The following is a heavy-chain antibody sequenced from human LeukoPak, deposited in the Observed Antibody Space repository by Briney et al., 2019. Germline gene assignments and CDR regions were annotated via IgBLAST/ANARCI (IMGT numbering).Heavy chain of an antibody. Sequence: GGSLRPSCAASGFNFSDYYMSWIRQAPGKGLEWVSYISSSSSYTNYADSVKGRFTISRDNAKNSLYLQMNSLRAEDTAVYYCARDTMRDYGDYTGIDYWGQGTLVTVSS. CDR1: GFNFSDYY. CDR2: ISSSSSYT. D-gene: IGHD4-17*01. V-gene: IGHV3-11*06. CDR3: ARDTMRDYGDYTGIDY. J-gene: IGHJ4*02.